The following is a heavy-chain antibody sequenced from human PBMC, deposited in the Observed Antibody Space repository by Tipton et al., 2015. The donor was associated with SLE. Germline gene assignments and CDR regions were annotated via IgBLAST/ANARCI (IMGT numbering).Heavy chain of an antibody. CDR1: GFTFRRYA. D-gene: IGHD1-26*01. Sequence: SLRLSCAASGFTFRRYAMSWVRQAPGKGLEWLSYISSSSSGTYYADSVKGRFTIYRDNAKNSVYLQMNSLRADDTAVYYCASGSYQYYFDYWGQGTLVTVSS. J-gene: IGHJ4*02. CDR2: ISSSSSGT. V-gene: IGHV3-48*01. CDR3: ASGSYQYYFDY.